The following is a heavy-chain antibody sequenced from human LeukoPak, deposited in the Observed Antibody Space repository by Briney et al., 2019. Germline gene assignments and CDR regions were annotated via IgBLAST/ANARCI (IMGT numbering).Heavy chain of an antibody. J-gene: IGHJ4*02. CDR2: IIPILGLA. D-gene: IGHD3-22*01. CDR1: GGTFSSYA. Sequence: SVKVSSKASGGTFSSYAISWVRQAPGQGLEWMGRIIPILGLANYAQKFQGRVTITADKSTSTAYMELSSLRSEDTAVYYCARDAHYDSSGYYNYWGQGTLVTVSP. CDR3: ARDAHYDSSGYYNY. V-gene: IGHV1-69*04.